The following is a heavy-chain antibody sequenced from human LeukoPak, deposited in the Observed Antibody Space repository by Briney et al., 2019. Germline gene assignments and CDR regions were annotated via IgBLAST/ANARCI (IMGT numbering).Heavy chain of an antibody. J-gene: IGHJ4*02. V-gene: IGHV4-4*07. CDR1: GGSISSYY. Sequence: SETLSLTCTVSGGSISSYYWSWIRQPAGKGLEWIGRIYASGTTNYNPSLKSRVTMSVDTSKNQFSLKLSSVTAADTAVYYCASSSYGGNFDYWGQGTLVTVSS. CDR2: IYASGTT. D-gene: IGHD5-18*01. CDR3: ASSSYGGNFDY.